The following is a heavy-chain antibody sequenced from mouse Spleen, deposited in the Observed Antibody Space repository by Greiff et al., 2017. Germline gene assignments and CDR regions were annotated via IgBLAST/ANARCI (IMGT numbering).Heavy chain of an antibody. V-gene: IGHV2-6-4*01. CDR3: ARHGGWLLREGYAMDY. CDR1: GFSLTSYG. J-gene: IGHJ4*01. Sequence: VQLVESGPGLVAPSQSLSITCTVSGFSLTSYGVHWVRQPPGKGLEWLGMIWGDGSTDYNSALKSRLSISKDNSKSQVFLKMNSLQTDDTAMYYCARHGGWLLREGYAMDYWGQGTSVTVSS. CDR2: IWGDGST. D-gene: IGHD2-3*01.